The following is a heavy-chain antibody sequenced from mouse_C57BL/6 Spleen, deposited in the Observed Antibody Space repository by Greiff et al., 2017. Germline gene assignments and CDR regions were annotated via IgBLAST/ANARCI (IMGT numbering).Heavy chain of an antibody. J-gene: IGHJ2*01. CDR1: GYSITSGYY. D-gene: IGHD1-1*01. Sequence: EVQLQESGPGLVKPSQSLSLTCSVTGYSITSGYYWNWIRQFPGNKLEWMGYISYDGSNNYNPSLKNRISITRDTSKNQFFLKLNSVTTEDAATYYCASRYGSRRYFDYWGQGTTLTVSS. V-gene: IGHV3-6*01. CDR2: ISYDGSN. CDR3: ASRYGSRRYFDY.